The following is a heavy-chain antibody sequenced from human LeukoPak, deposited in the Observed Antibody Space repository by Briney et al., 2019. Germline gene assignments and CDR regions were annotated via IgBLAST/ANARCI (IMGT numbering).Heavy chain of an antibody. D-gene: IGHD2-2*01. CDR1: GYTFTSYY. CDR3: ARAASYCSSTSCQYDAFDI. J-gene: IGHJ3*02. CDR2: INPSGGST. Sequence: ASVKVSCKASGYTFTSYYMHWVRQAPGQGLEWMGIINPSGGSTSYAQKFQGRVTMTRDMSTSIVYMELSSLRSEDTAVYYCARAASYCSSTSCQYDAFDIWGQGTMVTVSS. V-gene: IGHV1-46*01.